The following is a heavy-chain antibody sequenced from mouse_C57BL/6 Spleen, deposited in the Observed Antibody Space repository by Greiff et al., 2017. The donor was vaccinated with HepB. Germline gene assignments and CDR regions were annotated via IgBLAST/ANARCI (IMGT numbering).Heavy chain of an antibody. CDR1: GFTFSSYA. CDR3: ARDTAYYSNAYYAMDY. J-gene: IGHJ4*01. CDR2: ISDGGSYT. D-gene: IGHD2-5*01. V-gene: IGHV5-4*01. Sequence: VHGVESGGGLVKPGGSLKLSCAASGFTFSSYAMSGVRQTPGKRLEWVATISDGGSYTYYPDNVQGRFTISRDNAKNNLYLQMSHLKSEDTAMYYCARDTAYYSNAYYAMDYWGQGTSVTVSS.